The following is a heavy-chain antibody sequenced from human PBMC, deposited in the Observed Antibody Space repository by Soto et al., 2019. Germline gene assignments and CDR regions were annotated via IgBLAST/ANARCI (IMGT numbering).Heavy chain of an antibody. CDR3: AAGYSGSYYYYYVMDV. Sequence: SVKVSCKASGFTFTSSAVQWVRQARGQRLEWIGWIVVGSGNTNYAHKFQERVTITRDMSTSTAYMELSSLRSEDTAVYYCAAGYSGSYYYYYVMDVWGQGTTVTVSS. V-gene: IGHV1-58*01. J-gene: IGHJ6*02. D-gene: IGHD1-26*01. CDR1: GFTFTSSA. CDR2: IVVGSGNT.